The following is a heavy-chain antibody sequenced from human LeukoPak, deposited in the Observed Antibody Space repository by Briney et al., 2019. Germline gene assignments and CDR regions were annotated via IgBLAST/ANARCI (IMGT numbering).Heavy chain of an antibody. Sequence: GGSLRLSCAASGFTFSSYGMHWVRQAPGKGLEWVAFIRYDGSNKYYADSVKGRFTISRDNSKNTLYLQMNSLRAEDTAVYYCAKDRDDFWSGPIDYWGQGTLVTVSS. CDR3: AKDRDDFWSGPIDY. D-gene: IGHD3-3*01. J-gene: IGHJ4*02. CDR1: GFTFSSYG. V-gene: IGHV3-30*02. CDR2: IRYDGSNK.